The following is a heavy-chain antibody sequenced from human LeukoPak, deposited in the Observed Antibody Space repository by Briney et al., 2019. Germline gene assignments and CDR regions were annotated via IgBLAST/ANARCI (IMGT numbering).Heavy chain of an antibody. Sequence: SETLSLTCTVSGFSISSGDYYWSWIRQPPGKGLEWIGYIYYSGSTYYNPSLKSRVTISVDLSKNQFSLKLSAVAAADTAVYYCARGTVLFDPWGQGTLVTVSS. CDR1: GFSISSGDYY. V-gene: IGHV4-30-4*01. D-gene: IGHD4-17*01. CDR2: IYYSGST. J-gene: IGHJ5*02. CDR3: ARGTVLFDP.